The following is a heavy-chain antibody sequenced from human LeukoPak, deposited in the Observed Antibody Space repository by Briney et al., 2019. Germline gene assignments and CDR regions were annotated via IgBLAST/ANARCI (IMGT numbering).Heavy chain of an antibody. Sequence: GGSLRLSCAASGFTFSNAWMNWVRQAPGKGLEWVGRIKSKTDGGTTDYAAPVKGRFTISRDDSKNTLYLQMNSLKTEDTAVYYCAKDQDMAAADYYFWYWGWGTLVMVSS. CDR1: GFTFSNAW. D-gene: IGHD6-13*01. CDR2: IKSKTDGGTT. J-gene: IGHJ4*02. V-gene: IGHV3-15*07. CDR3: AKDQDMAAADYYFWY.